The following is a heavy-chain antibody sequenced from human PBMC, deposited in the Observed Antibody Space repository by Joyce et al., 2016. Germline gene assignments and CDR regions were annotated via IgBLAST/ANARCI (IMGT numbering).Heavy chain of an antibody. CDR1: GFNINDAV. CDR2: IKSKNDGGTT. J-gene: IGHJ4*02. Sequence: EVQLAESGGGLVKPGGSLRLSCGGSGFNINDAVKSWDRQAQGKGLEWVSRIKSKNDGGTTYYDAPVKGSFSISRDDSKNTLYLQRNSLKTEDTAVYYCTTDSPPFDYWGQGTLVTVSS. CDR3: TTDSPPFDY. V-gene: IGHV3-15*06.